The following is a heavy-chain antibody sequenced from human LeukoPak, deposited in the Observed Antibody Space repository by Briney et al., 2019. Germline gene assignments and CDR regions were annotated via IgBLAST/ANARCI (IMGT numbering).Heavy chain of an antibody. CDR3: ARGQDYYDSSVLGY. D-gene: IGHD3-22*01. CDR1: GGSISSGDYY. Sequence: PSETLSLTCTVSGGSISSGDYYWSWIRQPPGKGLEWIGYIYYSGSTYYNPSLKSRVTISVDTSKNQFSLKLSSVTAADTAVYYCARGQDYYDSSVLGYWGQGTLVTVSS. CDR2: IYYSGST. V-gene: IGHV4-30-4*02. J-gene: IGHJ4*02.